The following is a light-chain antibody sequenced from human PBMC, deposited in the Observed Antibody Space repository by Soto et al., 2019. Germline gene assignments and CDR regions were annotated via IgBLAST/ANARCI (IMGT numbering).Light chain of an antibody. CDR2: DAS. Sequence: EIVLTQSPATLSLSPGERGTLSCRASQSVSSDLAWYQQRPGQAPRLLIHDASNRATGIPARFSGSGSGTDFTLTISSLEPEDFAVYYRQQRSKWPITFGQGTRLEIQ. CDR1: QSVSSD. V-gene: IGKV3-11*01. J-gene: IGKJ5*01. CDR3: QQRSKWPIT.